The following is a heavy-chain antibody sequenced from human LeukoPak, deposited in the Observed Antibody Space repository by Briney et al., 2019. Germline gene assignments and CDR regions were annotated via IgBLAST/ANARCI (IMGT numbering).Heavy chain of an antibody. V-gene: IGHV2-70*11. D-gene: IGHD3-22*01. CDR3: ARGIPHPQNYYDSSGYLFDY. CDR1: GFSLSTSGMC. Sequence: ESGPTLVNPTQTLTLTCTFSGFSLSTSGMCVSWIRQPPGKALEWLARIDWDDDKYYSTSLKTRLTISKDTSKNQVVLTMTNMDPVDTATYYCARGIPHPQNYYDSSGYLFDYWGQGTLVTVFS. J-gene: IGHJ4*02. CDR2: IDWDDDK.